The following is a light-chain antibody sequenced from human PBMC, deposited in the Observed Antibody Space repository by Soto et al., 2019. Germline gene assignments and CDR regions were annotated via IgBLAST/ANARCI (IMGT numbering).Light chain of an antibody. V-gene: IGLV3-21*04. J-gene: IGLJ2*01. CDR2: YDT. CDR1: NIGSKS. CDR3: QVWDSSSDPVV. Sequence: SYELTQPPSVSVAPGKTANITCGGNNIGSKSVHWYQQKPGQAPVLVISYDTDRPLGIPERYSGSNSGNTATLTISRVEAGDEADYYCQVWDSSSDPVVFGGGTKLTVL.